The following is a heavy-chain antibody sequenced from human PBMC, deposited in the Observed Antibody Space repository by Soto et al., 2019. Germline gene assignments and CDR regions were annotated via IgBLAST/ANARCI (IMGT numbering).Heavy chain of an antibody. V-gene: IGHV5-51*01. J-gene: IGHJ5*02. CDR3: ARLPDIVVVPAAEVWFDP. D-gene: IGHD2-2*01. Sequence: GESLKISCTRSGYSFTSYWIGWVRQMPGKGLEWMGIIYPGDSDTRYSPSFQGQVTISADKSNSTAYLQWSSLKAADTAMYYCARLPDIVVVPAAEVWFDPWGQGTLVTVSS. CDR2: IYPGDSDT. CDR1: GYSFTSYW.